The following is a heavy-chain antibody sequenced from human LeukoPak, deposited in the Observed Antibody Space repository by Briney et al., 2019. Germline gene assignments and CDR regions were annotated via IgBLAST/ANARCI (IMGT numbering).Heavy chain of an antibody. D-gene: IGHD2-21*02. CDR2: IYYSGST. Sequence: SQTLSLTCTVSGGSISSGGYYWSWIRQHPGKGLEWIGYIYYSGSTYYNPSLKSRVTISVDTSKNQFSLKLSSVTAADTAVYYCARASNSAKKHIVVVTAPRLWWFDPWGQGTLVTVSS. CDR3: ARASNSAKKHIVVVTAPRLWWFDP. CDR1: GGSISSGGYY. J-gene: IGHJ5*02. V-gene: IGHV4-31*03.